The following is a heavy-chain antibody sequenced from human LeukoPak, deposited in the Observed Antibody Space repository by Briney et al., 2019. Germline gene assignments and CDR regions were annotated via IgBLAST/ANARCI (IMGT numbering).Heavy chain of an antibody. CDR2: ISSSGSTI. D-gene: IGHD3-10*02. J-gene: IGHJ6*04. CDR1: GSTFSNSW. Sequence: GGSLRLSCVVSGSTFSNSWMTWVRQAPGKGLEWVSYISSSGSTIYYADSVKGRFTISRDNAKNSLYLQMNSLRAEDTAVYYCAELGITMIGGVWGKGTTVTISS. CDR3: AELGITMIGGV. V-gene: IGHV3-48*03.